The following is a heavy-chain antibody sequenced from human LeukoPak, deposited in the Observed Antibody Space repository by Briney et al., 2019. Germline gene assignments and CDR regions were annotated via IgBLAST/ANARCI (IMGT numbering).Heavy chain of an antibody. CDR3: VRAGYRDAYNL. CDR2: IWYDGSNK. CDR1: GFTFSSYG. D-gene: IGHD5-24*01. V-gene: IGHV3-33*01. Sequence: PGGSLRLSCAASGFTFSSYGMHWVRQAPGKGLEWVAVIWYDGSNKYYADSVKGRFTISRDNSKNTLYLQMNSLRAEDTAVYYCVRAGYRDAYNLWGQGTLVTVSS. J-gene: IGHJ4*02.